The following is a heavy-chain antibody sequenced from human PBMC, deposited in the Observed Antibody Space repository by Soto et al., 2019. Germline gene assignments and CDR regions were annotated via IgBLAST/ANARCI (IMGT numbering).Heavy chain of an antibody. CDR1: GFTFTSSA. CDR3: AARSRITMVRGVMYYYYYMDV. CDR2: IVVGSGNT. V-gene: IGHV1-58*02. D-gene: IGHD3-10*01. Sequence: SVKVSCKASGFTFTSSAMQWVRQARGQRLEWIGWIVVGSGNTNYAQKFQERVTITRDMSTSTAYMELSSLRSEDTAVYYCAARSRITMVRGVMYYYYYMDVWGKGTTVTVSS. J-gene: IGHJ6*03.